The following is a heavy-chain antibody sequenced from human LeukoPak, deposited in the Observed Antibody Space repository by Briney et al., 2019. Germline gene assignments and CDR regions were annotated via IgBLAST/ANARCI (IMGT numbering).Heavy chain of an antibody. J-gene: IGHJ6*02. CDR3: ARGQGYSYGFYYYYGMDV. CDR2: INPNGGGT. D-gene: IGHD5-18*01. Sequence: GASVKVSCKASGYTFTGYYMHWVRQAPGQGLEWMGWINPNGGGTNYAQKFQGRVTMTRDTSISTAYMELSRLRSDDTAMYYCARGQGYSYGFYYYYGMDVWGQGTTVTVSS. V-gene: IGHV1-2*02. CDR1: GYTFTGYY.